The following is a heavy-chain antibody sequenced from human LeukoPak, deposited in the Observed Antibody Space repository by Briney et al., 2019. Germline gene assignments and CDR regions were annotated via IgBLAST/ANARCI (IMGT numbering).Heavy chain of an antibody. V-gene: IGHV3-43D*03. J-gene: IGHJ6*02. CDR3: ARGATAIRGWYYGMDV. CDR2: ISWDGGST. Sequence: GGSLRLSCAASGFTFDDYAMHWVRQAPGKGLEWVSLISWDGGSTYYADSVKGRFTISRDNSKNSLYLQMNSLSAEDTAVYYCARGATAIRGWYYGMDVWGQGTTVTVSS. D-gene: IGHD2-2*02. CDR1: GFTFDDYA.